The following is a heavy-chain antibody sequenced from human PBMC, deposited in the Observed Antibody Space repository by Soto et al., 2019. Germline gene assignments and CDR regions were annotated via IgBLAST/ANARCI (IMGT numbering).Heavy chain of an antibody. J-gene: IGHJ4*02. V-gene: IGHV3-30*18. CDR3: AKDLHSSGWAAYNFDY. CDR1: GFTFSNYG. Sequence: QVQLVESGGGVVQPGRSLRLSCAPSGFTFSNYGMHWIRQAPDKGLEWVALISYDGSNKYYADSVKGRFTISGDNTKNTLYLQMNSLRAEDSAVYYCAKDLHSSGWAAYNFDYWGQGTLVTVSS. D-gene: IGHD6-25*01. CDR2: ISYDGSNK.